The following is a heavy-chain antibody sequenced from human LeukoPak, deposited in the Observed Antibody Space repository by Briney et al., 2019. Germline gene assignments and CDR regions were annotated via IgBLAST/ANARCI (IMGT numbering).Heavy chain of an antibody. CDR2: ISSCSSYI. V-gene: IGHV3-21*01. J-gene: IGHJ4*02. Sequence: GGSLRLSCAASGFTFSSYSMNWVRQAPGKGLEWVSSISSCSSYIYYADSVKGRFTISRDNAKNSLYLQMNSLRAEDTAVYYCAREYHDSSGYDYWGQGTLVTVSS. D-gene: IGHD3-22*01. CDR3: AREYHDSSGYDY. CDR1: GFTFSSYS.